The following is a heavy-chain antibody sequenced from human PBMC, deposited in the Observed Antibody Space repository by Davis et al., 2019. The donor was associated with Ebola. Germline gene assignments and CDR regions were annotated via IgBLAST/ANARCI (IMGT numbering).Heavy chain of an antibody. V-gene: IGHV3-23*01. CDR2: ISGGGGDT. CDR1: GFTFSTYA. J-gene: IGHJ4*02. D-gene: IGHD6-19*01. CDR3: AREGYSSGRAPAFDS. Sequence: GESLKISCTASGFTFSTYAMSWVRQAPGKGLEWVSVISGGGGDTYYADSVKGRFTISRDNSRNTVSLQMDSLRVEDTAVYHCAREGYSSGRAPAFDSWGQGTLVTVSS.